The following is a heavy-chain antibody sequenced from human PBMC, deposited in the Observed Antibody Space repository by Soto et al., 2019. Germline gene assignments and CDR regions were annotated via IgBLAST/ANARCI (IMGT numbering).Heavy chain of an antibody. J-gene: IGHJ4*02. D-gene: IGHD1-26*01. Sequence: EVQLVESGGGLIQPGGSLRLSCAASGFTVSSNYMSWVRQAPGKGLEWVSVIYSGGSTYYADSVKGRFTISRDNSKNTLSIQMTRLSAADPAVYYRARDRYPFDYWGPGTLVTVSS. CDR3: ARDRYPFDY. V-gene: IGHV3-53*01. CDR2: IYSGGST. CDR1: GFTVSSNY.